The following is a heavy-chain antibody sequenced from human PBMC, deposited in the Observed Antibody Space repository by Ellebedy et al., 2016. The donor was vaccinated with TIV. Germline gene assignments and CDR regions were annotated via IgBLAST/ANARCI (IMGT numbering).Heavy chain of an antibody. D-gene: IGHD3-10*01. CDR2: IYYGGSA. V-gene: IGHV4-61*08. CDR3: ARGCLGMLRGGGMDV. J-gene: IGHJ6*02. Sequence: MPSETLSLTCSVSGASISSSGSYWTWIRQNPGKGLEWGGHIYYGGSAFYNPSLKSRVTISVDTSKKQFSLNLSSVTAADTAVYYCARGCLGMLRGGGMDVWGQGTTVTVSS. CDR1: GASISSSGSY.